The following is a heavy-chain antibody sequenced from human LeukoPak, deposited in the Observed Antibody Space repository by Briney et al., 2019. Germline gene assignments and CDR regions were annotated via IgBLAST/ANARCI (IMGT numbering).Heavy chain of an antibody. J-gene: IGHJ5*02. D-gene: IGHD3-22*01. CDR1: GGSMNNHY. CDR2: VYYSGST. CDR3: ARGGTPITMIVVESNWFDP. V-gene: IGHV4-59*11. Sequence: SETLSLTCSVSGGSMNNHYWSWIRQPPGKGLEWIGNVYYSGSTDSNASLKSRVTMSVDTSKNQFSMKLSSVTAADTAVYYCARGGTPITMIVVESNWFDPWGQGTRVTVSS.